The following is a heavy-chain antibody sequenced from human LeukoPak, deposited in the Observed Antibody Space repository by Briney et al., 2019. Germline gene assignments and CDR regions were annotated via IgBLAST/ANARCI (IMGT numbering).Heavy chain of an antibody. D-gene: IGHD6-13*01. Sequence: PGGSLRLSCAASGFTFSSFWVTWVRQAPGKGLEWVANINRDGSAKTYVDSVKGRFIISRDNAKNSVYLRMSSLRAEDTAVYYCATAPAAADSFWGQGTLVAVSS. CDR1: GFTFSSFW. CDR3: ATAPAAADSF. CDR2: INRDGSAK. V-gene: IGHV3-7*01. J-gene: IGHJ4*02.